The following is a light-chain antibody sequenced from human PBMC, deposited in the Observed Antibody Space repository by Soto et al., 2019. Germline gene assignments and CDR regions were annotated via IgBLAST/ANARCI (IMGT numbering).Light chain of an antibody. V-gene: IGKV3-20*01. J-gene: IGKJ2*01. Sequence: IVLTQSPGTLSLSPGESATLSCRAGQTISSSYIAWYHHRPGQPPRLVMYALSSRATGIPARFRGSGSGTDFTLTIKTLEPGDSGVFYCHHYGSPPYTFGRGTKLEI. CDR1: QTISSSY. CDR3: HHYGSPPYT. CDR2: ALS.